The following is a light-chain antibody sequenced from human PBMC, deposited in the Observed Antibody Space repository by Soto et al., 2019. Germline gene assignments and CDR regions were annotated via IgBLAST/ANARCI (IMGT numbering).Light chain of an antibody. CDR2: GAS. CDR3: QQYCSSPPYT. Sequence: EIVLTQSPGTLSLSPGERATLSCRASQSVSSSYLAWYQQKPGQAPRLLIYGASSRASGIPDRFSGSGSGTDFTLTISRLEPEDFAVYYCQQYCSSPPYTFGQGTKLEIK. CDR1: QSVSSSY. J-gene: IGKJ2*01. V-gene: IGKV3-20*01.